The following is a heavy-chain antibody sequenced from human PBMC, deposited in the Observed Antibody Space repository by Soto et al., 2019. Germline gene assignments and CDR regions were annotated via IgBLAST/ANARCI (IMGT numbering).Heavy chain of an antibody. CDR3: ARLRDPSEIDY. CDR1: GGSISSYY. V-gene: IGHV4-59*08. CDR2: IYYSGST. Sequence: SETLSLTCTVSGGSISSYYWSWIRQPPGKGLEWIGYIYYSGSTNYNPSLKSRVTISADTSKNQFSQKLSSVTAADTAVYYCARLRDPSEIDYWGQGTLVTVSS. J-gene: IGHJ4*02.